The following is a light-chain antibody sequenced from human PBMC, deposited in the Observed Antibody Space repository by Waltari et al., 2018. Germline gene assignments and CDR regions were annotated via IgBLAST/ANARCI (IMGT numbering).Light chain of an antibody. CDR3: TSFTSSSTLV. J-gene: IGLJ2*01. CDR2: EVT. V-gene: IGLV2-18*02. CDR1: SSDVGTYDR. Sequence: QSALTQPPSVSGSPGQSVTISCTGTSSDVGTYDRVSWYHQPPGTAPKLVIYEVTNRPSGVPDRFSGSKSGNTASLTISGLRAEDEADYYCTSFTSSSTLVFGGGTKLTVL.